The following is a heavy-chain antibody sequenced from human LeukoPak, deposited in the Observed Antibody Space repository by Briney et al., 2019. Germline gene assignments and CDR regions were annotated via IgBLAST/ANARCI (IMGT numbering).Heavy chain of an antibody. Sequence: SETLSLTCAVFGGSFSDYYWSWIRQPPGKGLEWMGEINHSGITNYNPSLKSRVTISADASKNQFSLKLSSVTAADTSVYYCASDTVAGTGWGQGTLVTVSS. CDR2: INHSGIT. J-gene: IGHJ4*02. D-gene: IGHD6-19*01. CDR1: GGSFSDYY. CDR3: ASDTVAGTG. V-gene: IGHV4-34*01.